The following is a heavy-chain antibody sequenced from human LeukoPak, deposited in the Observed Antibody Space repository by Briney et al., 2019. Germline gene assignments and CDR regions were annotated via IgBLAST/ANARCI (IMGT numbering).Heavy chain of an antibody. V-gene: IGHV3-23*01. CDR3: AKEFALSTNSVPYIWFDT. CDR2: ITGSGDST. Sequence: GGSLRLSCAASGFTFRSYAMNWVRQAPGKGLEWVSTITGSGDSTYYADSMKGRFTISRDNSENPLYLQMNSLRAEDTAIYYCAKEFALSTNSVPYIWFDTWGQGTLVTVSS. D-gene: IGHD2-8*01. J-gene: IGHJ5*02. CDR1: GFTFRSYA.